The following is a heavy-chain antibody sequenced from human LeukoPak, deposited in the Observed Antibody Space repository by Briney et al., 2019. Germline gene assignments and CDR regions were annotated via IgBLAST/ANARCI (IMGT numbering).Heavy chain of an antibody. D-gene: IGHD4-17*01. Sequence: GGSLRLSCAASGFTFSNYWMHWVRQAPGKGLVWVSRINSDGSSTTSADSLKGRFTISRDNAKNTLYLQMNSLRAEDTAVYYCAKGGATVIDYWGQGTLVTVSS. CDR3: AKGGATVIDY. CDR2: INSDGSST. J-gene: IGHJ4*02. CDR1: GFTFSNYW. V-gene: IGHV3-74*01.